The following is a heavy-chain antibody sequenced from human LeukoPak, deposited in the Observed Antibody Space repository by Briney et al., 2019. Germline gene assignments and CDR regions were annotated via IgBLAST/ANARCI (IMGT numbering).Heavy chain of an antibody. Sequence: SETLSLTCSVSGGPIKTYYWTWIRQPPGKGLEWIGYIHYSGSTDSNPSLMGRVTISLDTSKSQFSLELRSVTAADMAVYYCVRDQSEFDSWGQGTVVTVSS. J-gene: IGHJ4*02. CDR2: IHYSGST. CDR1: GGPIKTYY. V-gene: IGHV4-59*01. CDR3: VRDQSEFDS.